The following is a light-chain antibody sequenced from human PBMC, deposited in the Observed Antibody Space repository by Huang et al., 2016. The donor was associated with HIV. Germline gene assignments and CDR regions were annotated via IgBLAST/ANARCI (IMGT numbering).Light chain of an antibody. Sequence: DIQMTQSPSSLSASVGDRVTITCRASQSISSYLNWYQQKPGKAPKLLIYAASSLQSGVPSRFSGSGSGTDFTLTISSPQPEDFAPYYCQQSYSTSPLTFGGGTKVEIK. CDR3: QQSYSTSPLT. CDR1: QSISSY. V-gene: IGKV1-39*01. CDR2: AAS. J-gene: IGKJ4*01.